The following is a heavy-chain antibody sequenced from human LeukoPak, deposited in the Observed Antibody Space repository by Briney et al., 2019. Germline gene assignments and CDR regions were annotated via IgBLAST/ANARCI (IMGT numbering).Heavy chain of an antibody. D-gene: IGHD1-26*01. CDR3: AKVFTGSYLYYFDY. CDR1: GFTFSSYA. CDR2: ISGSGGST. Sequence: GGSLRLSCAASGFTFSSYAMSWVREAPGKGLEWVSAISGSGGSTYYADSVKGRFTISRDNSKNTLYLQMNSLRAEDTAVYYCAKVFTGSYLYYFDYWGQGTLVTVSS. J-gene: IGHJ4*02. V-gene: IGHV3-23*01.